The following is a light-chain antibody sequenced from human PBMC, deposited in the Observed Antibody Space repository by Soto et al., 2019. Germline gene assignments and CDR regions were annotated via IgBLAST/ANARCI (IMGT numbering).Light chain of an antibody. CDR3: CSYAGSNVGV. V-gene: IGLV2-23*01. CDR2: EGS. J-gene: IGLJ3*02. CDR1: SSDVGSYNL. Sequence: QSALTQPASVSGSPGQSITISCTGNSSDVGSYNLVSWYQQHPGSAPKLMIYEGSKRPSGVSNRFSGSKSGNTASLTISGLQAEDEADYYCCSYAGSNVGVFGGGTKLTVL.